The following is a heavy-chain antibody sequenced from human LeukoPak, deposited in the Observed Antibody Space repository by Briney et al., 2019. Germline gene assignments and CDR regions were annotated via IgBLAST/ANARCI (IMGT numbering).Heavy chain of an antibody. V-gene: IGHV1-24*01. Sequence: ASVKVSCKVSGYTLTELSMHWVRQAPGKGLEWMGGFDPEDGETIYAQKFQGRVTMTEDTSTDTAYMELSSLRSEDTAVYYCATPGIAAAGIDYWGQGTPVTVSS. D-gene: IGHD6-13*01. J-gene: IGHJ4*02. CDR2: FDPEDGET. CDR3: ATPGIAAAGIDY. CDR1: GYTLTELS.